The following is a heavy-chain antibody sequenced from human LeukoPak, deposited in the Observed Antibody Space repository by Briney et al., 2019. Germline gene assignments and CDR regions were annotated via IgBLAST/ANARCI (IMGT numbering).Heavy chain of an antibody. CDR2: IKTKTDGGTT. V-gene: IGHV3-15*01. J-gene: IGHJ4*02. Sequence: GGSLRLSCEASGFTFSNVWMNWVRQAPGKGLEWIGRIKTKTDGGTTEYAAPVKGRFTISRDDSKNTVYLQMNSLRTEDTALYYCVTRVKSTGDYWGQGTLVTVSS. CDR3: VTRVKSTGDY. D-gene: IGHD1-1*01. CDR1: GFTFSNVW.